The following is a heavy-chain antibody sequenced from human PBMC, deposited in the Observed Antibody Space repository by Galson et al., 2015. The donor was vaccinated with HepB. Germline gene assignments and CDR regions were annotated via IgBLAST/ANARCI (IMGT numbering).Heavy chain of an antibody. CDR1: GFSLSTSGMR. V-gene: IGHV2-70*04. CDR2: IDWDDDK. D-gene: IGHD3-22*01. CDR3: ARTASYYYDSSGYYLGGDWFDP. J-gene: IGHJ5*02. Sequence: PALVKPTPTLTLTCTFSGFSLSTSGMRVSWIRQPPGKALEWLARIDWDDDKFYSTSLKTRLTISKDTSKNQVVLTMTNMDPVDTATYYCARTASYYYDSSGYYLGGDWFDPWGQGTLVTVSS.